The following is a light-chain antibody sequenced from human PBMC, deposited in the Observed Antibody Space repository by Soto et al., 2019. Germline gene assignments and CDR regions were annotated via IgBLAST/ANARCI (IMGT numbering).Light chain of an antibody. CDR1: SSDVGAYKY. CDR3: CPYAGRSTSYV. Sequence: QSVLTQPASVSGSPGQSVTISCTGTSSDVGAYKYVSWYQQHPGKAPKLMIYEVSNRPSGVSNRFSGSKSGNTASLTISGLQADDEADYYCCPYAGRSTSYVFASGTKVTVL. V-gene: IGLV2-14*01. CDR2: EVS. J-gene: IGLJ1*01.